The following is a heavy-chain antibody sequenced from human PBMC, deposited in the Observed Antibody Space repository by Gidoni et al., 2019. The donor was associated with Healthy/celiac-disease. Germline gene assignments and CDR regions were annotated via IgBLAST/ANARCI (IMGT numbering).Heavy chain of an antibody. Sequence: EVQLVESGGGLVQPGGSLRLSCAASGFTFSSYWMSWVRQAPGKGLEWVANIKQDGSEKYYVDSVKGRFTISRDNAKNSLYLQMNSLRAEDTAVYYCARASHTGEYAFDIWGQGTMVTVSS. D-gene: IGHD3-16*01. CDR1: GFTFSSYW. CDR3: ARASHTGEYAFDI. J-gene: IGHJ3*02. CDR2: IKQDGSEK. V-gene: IGHV3-7*01.